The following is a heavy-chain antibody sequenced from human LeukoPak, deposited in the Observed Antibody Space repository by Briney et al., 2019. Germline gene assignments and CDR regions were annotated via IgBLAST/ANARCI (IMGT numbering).Heavy chain of an antibody. J-gene: IGHJ6*02. CDR2: ISWNSGSI. D-gene: IGHD2-8*01. CDR1: GFTFDDYA. Sequence: PGRSLRLSCAASGFTFDDYAMPWVRQAPGKGLEWVSGISWNSGSIGYADSVKGRFTISRDNAKNSLYLQMNSLRAEDTALYYCAKDIRGYCTNGVCSEGGYYYGMDVWGQGTTVTVSS. V-gene: IGHV3-9*01. CDR3: AKDIRGYCTNGVCSEGGYYYGMDV.